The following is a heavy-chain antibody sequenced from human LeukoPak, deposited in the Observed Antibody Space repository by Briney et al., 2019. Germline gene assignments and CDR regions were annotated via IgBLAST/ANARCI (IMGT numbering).Heavy chain of an antibody. CDR1: GFTFSSYG. V-gene: IGHV3-30*18. D-gene: IGHD2-15*01. Sequence: PGRSLRLSCAASGFTFSSYGMHWVRQAPGKGLEWVAVISYDGSNEYYADSVKGRFTISRDKSKNTLSLQMNGLRVEDTAVYFCAKVMPPGRIRFYYYYMDVWGKGTTVTVSS. CDR2: ISYDGSNE. CDR3: AKVMPPGRIRFYYYYMDV. J-gene: IGHJ6*03.